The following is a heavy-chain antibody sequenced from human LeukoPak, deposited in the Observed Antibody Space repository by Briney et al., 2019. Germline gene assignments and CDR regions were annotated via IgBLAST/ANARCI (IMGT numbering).Heavy chain of an antibody. J-gene: IGHJ4*02. V-gene: IGHV1-8*03. CDR1: GYTFTSYY. D-gene: IGHD5-18*01. CDR2: MNPNSGNT. CDR3: ARDFPPHKDTAMVKFDY. Sequence: ASVKVSCKASGYTFTSYYMHWVRQATGQGLEWMGWMNPNSGNTGYAQKFQGRVTITRNTSISTAYMELRSLRSDDTAVYYCARDFPPHKDTAMVKFDYWGQGTLVTVSS.